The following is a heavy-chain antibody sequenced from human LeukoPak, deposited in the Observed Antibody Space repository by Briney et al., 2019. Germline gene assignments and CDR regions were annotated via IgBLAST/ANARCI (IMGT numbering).Heavy chain of an antibody. CDR2: IYYSGST. V-gene: IGHV4-39*01. J-gene: IGHJ5*02. CDR3: ARSYGSGSYENWFDP. CDR1: GGSISSSSYY. Sequence: SETLSLTCTVSGGSISSSSYYWGWIRQPPGKGLEWIGSIYYSGSTYHNPSLKSRVTISVDTSKNQFSLKLSSVTAADTAVYYCARSYGSGSYENWFDPWGQGTLVTVSS. D-gene: IGHD3-10*01.